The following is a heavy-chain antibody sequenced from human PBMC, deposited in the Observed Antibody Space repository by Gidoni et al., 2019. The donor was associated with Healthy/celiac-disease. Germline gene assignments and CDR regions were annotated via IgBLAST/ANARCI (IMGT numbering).Heavy chain of an antibody. V-gene: IGHV3-30*18. J-gene: IGHJ4*02. CDR3: AKGRGIPWDYFDY. CDR1: GFTLRRYG. D-gene: IGHD2-15*01. Sequence: QVQLVESGGGVVQHGRSLRTSCAASGFTLRRYGMHWDRQAQGKGLEWVAVISYDGSNKCYADSVKGRFTISRDNSKNTLYLQMNSLRAEDTAVYYCAKGRGIPWDYFDYWGQGTLVTVSS. CDR2: ISYDGSNK.